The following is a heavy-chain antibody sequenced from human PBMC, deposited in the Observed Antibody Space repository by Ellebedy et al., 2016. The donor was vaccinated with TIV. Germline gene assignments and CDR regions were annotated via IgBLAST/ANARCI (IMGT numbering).Heavy chain of an antibody. CDR3: ARAEPDPPGDAFDI. CDR2: ISFDGSTK. J-gene: IGHJ3*02. CDR1: GFTFNSYA. D-gene: IGHD1-14*01. Sequence: GESLKISXAASGFTFNSYAMHWVRQAPGKGLEWVTVISFDGSTKYYTDSVKGRFFISKDNSKNTLYLQIDNLRAEDTALYYCARAEPDPPGDAFDIWGQGTMVTVSS. V-gene: IGHV3-30-3*01.